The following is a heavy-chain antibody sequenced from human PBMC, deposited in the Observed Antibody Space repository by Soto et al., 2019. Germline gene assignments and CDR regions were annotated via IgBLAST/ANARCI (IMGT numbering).Heavy chain of an antibody. V-gene: IGHV1-18*04. D-gene: IGHD2-15*01. J-gene: IGHJ6*02. Sequence: QVQLVQSGAEVKKPGASVKVSCKASGYTFTSYGISWVRQAPGQGLEWMGWISAYNGNTNYAQKLRGRVTMTTDTSTSTAYMELRSLRSDDTAVYYCAREGSVVVVAGPFYYYYGMDVWGQGTTVTVSS. CDR1: GYTFTSYG. CDR3: AREGSVVVVAGPFYYYYGMDV. CDR2: ISAYNGNT.